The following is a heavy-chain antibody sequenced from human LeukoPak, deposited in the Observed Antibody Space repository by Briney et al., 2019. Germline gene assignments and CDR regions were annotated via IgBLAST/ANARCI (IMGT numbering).Heavy chain of an antibody. CDR1: GFTFSSYA. J-gene: IGHJ5*02. CDR2: ISGSGGST. Sequence: GGSLRLSCAASGFTFSSYAMNWVRQAPGTGLEWVSAISGSGGSTYYADSVKGRFTISRDNSKNTLYLQMNSLKAEDTAVYYCAKGGGYYKRNWFDPWGQGTLVTVSS. D-gene: IGHD3-3*01. V-gene: IGHV3-23*01. CDR3: AKGGGYYKRNWFDP.